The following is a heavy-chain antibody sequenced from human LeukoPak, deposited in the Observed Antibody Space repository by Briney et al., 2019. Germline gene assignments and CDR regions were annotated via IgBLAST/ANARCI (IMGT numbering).Heavy chain of an antibody. CDR2: IHYSGNA. CDR1: GDSIRRNY. J-gene: IGHJ4*02. CDR3: AAYRSGTHYNSYYFDD. D-gene: IGHD3-10*01. Sequence: PSETLSLTCSISGDSIRRNYWSWIRQPPGKGLECIGYIHYSGNANYNPSLKSRVSISVDTSKNQFSLKLTSVTAADTAVYYCAAYRSGTHYNSYYFDDWGQGTLVTVSS. V-gene: IGHV4-59*08.